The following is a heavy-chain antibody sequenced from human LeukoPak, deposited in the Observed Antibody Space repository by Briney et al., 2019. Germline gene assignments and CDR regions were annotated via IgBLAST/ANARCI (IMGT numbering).Heavy chain of an antibody. V-gene: IGHV3-7*01. J-gene: IGHJ4*02. CDR1: GIIFSDYY. D-gene: IGHD5-12*01. CDR3: VRDGGVSGYDLLDY. CDR2: INQDGSEE. Sequence: GGSLRLSCAASGIIFSDYYMSWIRQAPGKGLEWVAQINQDGSEEYYMDSVKARFTISRDNAKNSVFLQMNSLRAEDTAVYYCVRDGGVSGYDLLDYWGQGTLVTVSS.